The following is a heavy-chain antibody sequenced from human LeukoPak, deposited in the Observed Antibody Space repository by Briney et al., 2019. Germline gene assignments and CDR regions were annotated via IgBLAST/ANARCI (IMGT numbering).Heavy chain of an antibody. Sequence: SETLSLTCTVSGGSIIRGGYYWSWIRQHPGKGLEWIGYIYYSGSTYYNPSLKSRFTISVATSKNQLYLQLRSVTAADTPVYYCARVVGYYYDSIGYSDYWGQGTLVTVSS. CDR1: GGSIIRGGYY. D-gene: IGHD3-22*01. V-gene: IGHV4-31*03. CDR2: IYYSGST. CDR3: ARVVGYYYDSIGYSDY. J-gene: IGHJ4*02.